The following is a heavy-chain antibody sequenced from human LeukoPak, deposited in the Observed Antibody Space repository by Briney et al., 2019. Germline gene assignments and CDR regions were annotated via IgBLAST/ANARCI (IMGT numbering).Heavy chain of an antibody. CDR3: TRSSGYTSGWYFDY. CDR1: GFTFCDYV. CDR2: IRSKLYGGTT. Sequence: PGGSLRLSLTTSGFTFCDYVMSWFRQAPGTGLQWVGFIRSKLYGGTTEYAASVRGRFTISRDDSKSIAYLQMNSLKTEDTAMYYCTRSSGYTSGWYFDYWGQGTPVTVSS. J-gene: IGHJ4*02. V-gene: IGHV3-49*03. D-gene: IGHD6-19*01.